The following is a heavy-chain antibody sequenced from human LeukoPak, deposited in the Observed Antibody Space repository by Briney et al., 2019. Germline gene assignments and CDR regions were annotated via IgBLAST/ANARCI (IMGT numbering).Heavy chain of an antibody. Sequence: GGSLRLSCAASGFTFSSYSMNWVRQAPGKGLEWVSPISRSSSYTYYADSVKGRFTISRDNAKNSLYLQMKSLRAEDTAVYYCAREDYGSGNYYNTRIDPWGQGTLVTVSS. CDR3: AREDYGSGNYYNTRIDP. CDR1: GFTFSSYS. V-gene: IGHV3-21*01. CDR2: ISRSSSYT. D-gene: IGHD3-10*01. J-gene: IGHJ5*02.